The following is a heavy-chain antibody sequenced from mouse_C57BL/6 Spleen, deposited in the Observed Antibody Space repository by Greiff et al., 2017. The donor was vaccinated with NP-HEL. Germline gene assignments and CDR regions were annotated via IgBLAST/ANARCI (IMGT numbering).Heavy chain of an antibody. J-gene: IGHJ2*01. Sequence: VQLQQSGAELVKPGASVKLSCKASGYTFTEYTIHWVKQRSGQGLEWIGWFYPGSGSIKYNEKFKDKATLTADKSSSTVYMELSRLTSEDSAVYFDARHEDWADYGSSYFDYWGQGTTLTVSS. V-gene: IGHV1-62-2*01. CDR3: ARHEDWADYGSSYFDY. CDR1: GYTFTEYT. D-gene: IGHD1-1*01. CDR2: FYPGSGSI.